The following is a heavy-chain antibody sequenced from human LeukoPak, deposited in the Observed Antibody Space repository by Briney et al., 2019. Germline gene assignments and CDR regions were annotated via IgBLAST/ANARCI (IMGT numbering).Heavy chain of an antibody. V-gene: IGHV4-4*07. D-gene: IGHD1-1*01. CDR3: ARETTGTDFDY. Sequence: PSETLSLTCTVSGGSISSYYWSWIRQPAGKGLEWIGRIYSSGSANFNPSLKSRVTMSLDTSKNQFSLRLTSVTAADTAVYFCARETTGTDFDYWGQGTLVTVSS. CDR1: GGSISSYY. CDR2: IYSSGSA. J-gene: IGHJ4*02.